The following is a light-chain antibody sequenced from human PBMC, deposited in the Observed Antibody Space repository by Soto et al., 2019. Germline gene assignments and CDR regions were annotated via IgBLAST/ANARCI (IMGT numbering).Light chain of an antibody. V-gene: IGKV3-15*01. CDR1: QSVSSN. Sequence: EIVMTQSPATLSVSPGESATLSCRASQSVSSNLAWYQQKPGQAPRLLIYGASTRATGIPARFSGSGSGTEFTLNISSLQSEDFAVYYCQQYNNWPPWPFGQGTKVEIK. CDR3: QQYNNWPPWP. CDR2: GAS. J-gene: IGKJ1*01.